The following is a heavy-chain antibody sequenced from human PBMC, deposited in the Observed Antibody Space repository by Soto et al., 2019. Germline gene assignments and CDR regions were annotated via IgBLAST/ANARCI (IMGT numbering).Heavy chain of an antibody. CDR3: VRGTRDCITISWYTPQVSLYYAMDV. V-gene: IGHV1-69*19. CDR1: GGSFSSNG. D-gene: IGHD1-20*01. Sequence: QVQVVQSGAEVKKPGSSVKVSCKASGGSFSSNGISWVRQAPGQGLEWVGGIIPMFRRPNYAQEFRARVTINRDECTNTVLLELNSLRSSARTVYSCVRGTRDCITISWYTPQVSLYYAMDVWGQGPSFTVS. CDR2: IIPMFRRP. J-gene: IGHJ6*02.